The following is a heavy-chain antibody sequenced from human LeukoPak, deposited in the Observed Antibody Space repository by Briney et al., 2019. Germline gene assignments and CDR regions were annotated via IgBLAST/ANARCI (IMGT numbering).Heavy chain of an antibody. J-gene: IGHJ5*02. D-gene: IGHD3-10*01. CDR3: ARDXGXGSXYFPGRGFDP. CDR1: GGSISSYY. Sequence: SETLSLTCTVSGGSISSYYWSWIRQPAGKGLEWIGRIYTSGSTNYNPSLKSRVTMSVDTSKNQFSLKLSSVTAADTAVYYCARDXGXGSXYFPGRGFDPWGQGTLVTVSS. V-gene: IGHV4-4*07. CDR2: IYTSGST.